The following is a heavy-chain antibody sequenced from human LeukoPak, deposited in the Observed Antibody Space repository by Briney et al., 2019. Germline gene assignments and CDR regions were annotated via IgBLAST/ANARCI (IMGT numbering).Heavy chain of an antibody. J-gene: IGHJ4*02. CDR3: ARASEREAVAGLDY. CDR1: GGSISSYY. V-gene: IGHV4-59*01. D-gene: IGHD6-19*01. CDR2: IYYSGST. Sequence: KPSETLSLTCTVSGGSISSYYWSWIRQPPGKGLEWIGYIYYSGSTNDNPSLKSRVTISVDTSKNQFSLKLSSVTAADTAVYYCARASEREAVAGLDYWGQGTLVTVSS.